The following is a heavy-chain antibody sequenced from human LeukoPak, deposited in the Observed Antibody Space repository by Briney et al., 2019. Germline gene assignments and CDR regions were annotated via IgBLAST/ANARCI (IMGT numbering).Heavy chain of an antibody. V-gene: IGHV3-48*02. CDR2: ISSSSNSI. CDR3: ASGSYYVGSEY. Sequence: GGSLRLSCAASGFTFSRYSMNWVRQAPGKGLDWVSYISSSSNSIYYADSVKGRFTISRDNAKNSLYLQMNGLRDEDTAVYYCASGSYYVGSEYWGQGTLVTVSS. CDR1: GFTFSRYS. J-gene: IGHJ4*02. D-gene: IGHD1-26*01.